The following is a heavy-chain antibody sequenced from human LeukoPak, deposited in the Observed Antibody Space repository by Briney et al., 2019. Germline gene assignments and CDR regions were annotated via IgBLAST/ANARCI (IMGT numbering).Heavy chain of an antibody. CDR1: GGSISGYF. CDR2: IYSNGGT. D-gene: IGHD7-27*01. V-gene: IGHV4-59*12. J-gene: IGHJ3*01. CDR3: ARGSGVLR. Sequence: PSETLSLTCPDSGGSISGYFWSWIRLPPGKGLEWIAYIYSNGGTSYNPSLKSRVTISIDTANLYSLKLSSVTAADTAVYYCARGSGVLRWGQGTIVTVSS.